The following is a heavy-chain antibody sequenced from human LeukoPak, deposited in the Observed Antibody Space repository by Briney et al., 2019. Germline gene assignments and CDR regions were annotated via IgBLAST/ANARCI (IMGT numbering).Heavy chain of an antibody. J-gene: IGHJ4*02. CDR3: ARVNNPDRWELLLDD. D-gene: IGHD1-26*01. CDR2: INAGNGNT. CDR1: GYTFTSYA. V-gene: IGHV1-3*01. Sequence: ASVTVSCTASGYTFTSYAMHWVRQAPGQRLEWMGWINAGNGNTKYSQKFQGRVTITRDTSASTAYMELSSLRSEDTAVYYCARVNNPDRWELLLDDWGQGTLVTVSS.